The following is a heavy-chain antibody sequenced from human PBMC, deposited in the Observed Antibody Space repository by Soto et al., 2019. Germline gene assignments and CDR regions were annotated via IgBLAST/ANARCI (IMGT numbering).Heavy chain of an antibody. CDR2: IYYSGST. CDR3: ARAKTYYYDSSGYYSGNWFDP. Sequence: SKTLSLTCAVSGGSISSGGYSWSWIRQPPGKGLEWIGYIYYSGSTNYNPSLKSRVTISVDTSKNQLSLKLSSVTAADTAVYYCARAKTYYYDSSGYYSGNWFDPWGQGTLVTVSS. J-gene: IGHJ5*02. CDR1: GGSISSGGYS. D-gene: IGHD3-22*01. V-gene: IGHV4-61*08.